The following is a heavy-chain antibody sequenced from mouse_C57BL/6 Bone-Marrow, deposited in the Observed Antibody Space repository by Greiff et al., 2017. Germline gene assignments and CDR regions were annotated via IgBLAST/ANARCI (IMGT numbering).Heavy chain of an antibody. V-gene: IGHV1-63*01. D-gene: IGHD1-1*01. CDR2: IYPGGGYT. J-gene: IGHJ1*03. CDR1: GYTFTNYW. Sequence: VQLQESGAELVRPGTSVKMSCKASGYTFTNYWIGWAKQRPGHGLEWIGDIYPGGGYTNYNEKFKGKATLTADKSSSTAYMQFSSLTSEDSAIYYSARSSSYWYFDVWGTGTTVTVSS. CDR3: ARSSSYWYFDV.